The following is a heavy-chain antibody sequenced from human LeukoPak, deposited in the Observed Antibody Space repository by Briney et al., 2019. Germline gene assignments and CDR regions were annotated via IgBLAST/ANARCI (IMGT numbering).Heavy chain of an antibody. CDR1: GGTFSSYA. Sequence: ASVKVSCKASGGTFSSYAISWVRQAPGQGLEWMGGIIPIFGTANYARKFQGRVTITADKSTSTAYMELSSLRSEDTAVCYCARAQARSLRLYFDYWGQGTLSPSPQ. CDR3: ARAQARSLRLYFDY. D-gene: IGHD5-12*01. J-gene: IGHJ4*02. V-gene: IGHV1-69*06. CDR2: IIPIFGTA.